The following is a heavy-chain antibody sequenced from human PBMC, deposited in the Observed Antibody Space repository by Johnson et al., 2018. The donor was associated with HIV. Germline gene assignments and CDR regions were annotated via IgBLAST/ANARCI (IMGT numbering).Heavy chain of an antibody. CDR1: GFTFNNYA. CDR2: ISYDGSNI. V-gene: IGHV3-30*04. D-gene: IGHD1-26*01. CDR3: ANSDSSEMKLGAFDI. Sequence: QVQLVESGGGVVQPGRSLRLSCAASGFTFNNYAIHWVRQAPGKGLEWVAVISYDGSNIYYADSVKGRLTISRDNSKNTLYLQMNSLRAEDTAVYYCANSDSSEMKLGAFDIWGQGTMVTVSS. J-gene: IGHJ3*02.